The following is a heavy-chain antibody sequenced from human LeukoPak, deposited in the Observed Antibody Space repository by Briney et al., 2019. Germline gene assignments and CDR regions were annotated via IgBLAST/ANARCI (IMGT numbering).Heavy chain of an antibody. V-gene: IGHV4-59*01. CDR1: GGSLSSYL. CDR3: SGGVLGGAPPPYLDS. CDR2: MYYRWGT. J-gene: IGHJ4*02. D-gene: IGHD3-16*01. Sequence: SEGLSVTFTASGGSLSSYLWYWIRQAPGKGGDGARYMYYRWGTSYNPALKCRVTIPSDKSQNQLCLVSRSLAAADRARYCCSGGVLGGAPPPYLDSSGQGNLVTVSS.